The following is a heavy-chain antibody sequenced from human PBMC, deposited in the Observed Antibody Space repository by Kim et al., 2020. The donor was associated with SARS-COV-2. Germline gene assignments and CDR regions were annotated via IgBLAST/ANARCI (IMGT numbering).Heavy chain of an antibody. Sequence: GGSLRLSCAASGFTVSSNYMSWVRQAPGKGLEWVSVIYSGGSTYYADSVKGRFTISRDNSKNTLYLQMNSLRAEDTAVYYCARAYCGGDYYSSTVEYYYYYYGMDVWGQGTTVTVSS. J-gene: IGHJ6*02. D-gene: IGHD2-21*02. V-gene: IGHV3-53*01. CDR1: GFTVSSNY. CDR3: ARAYCGGDYYSSTVEYYYYYYGMDV. CDR2: IYSGGST.